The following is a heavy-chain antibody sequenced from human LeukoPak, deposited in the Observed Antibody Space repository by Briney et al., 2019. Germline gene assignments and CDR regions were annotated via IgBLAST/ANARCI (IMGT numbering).Heavy chain of an antibody. V-gene: IGHV3-23*01. J-gene: IGHJ4*02. Sequence: GGSLRLSCAASGFTFSSYAMSWVRQAPGKGLEWVSAISGSGDTTYYADSVKGRFTISRDNSKNTLYLQMNSLRAEDTAVYYCAKGGGDFWSGSDYWGQGTLVTVSS. CDR3: AKGGGDFWSGSDY. D-gene: IGHD3-3*01. CDR1: GFTFSSYA. CDR2: ISGSGDTT.